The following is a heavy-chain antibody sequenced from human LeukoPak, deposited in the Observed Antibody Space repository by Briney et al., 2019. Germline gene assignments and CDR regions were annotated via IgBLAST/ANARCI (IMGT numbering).Heavy chain of an antibody. D-gene: IGHD1-14*01. CDR1: GGSVSSGSYY. CDR2: VYYHGGT. V-gene: IGHV4-61*01. CDR3: ARRVGTRDWYFDL. J-gene: IGHJ2*01. Sequence: SETLSVTCTVSGGSVSSGSYYWSWIRQPPGKGLEWIGYVYYHGGTNYNPSLKSRVTISVDTSKNQFSLKLTSVTAADTAVYYCARRVGTRDWYFDLWGRGTLVTVSS.